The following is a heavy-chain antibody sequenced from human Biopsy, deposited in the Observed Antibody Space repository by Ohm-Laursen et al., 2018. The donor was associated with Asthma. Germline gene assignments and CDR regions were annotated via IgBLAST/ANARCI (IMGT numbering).Heavy chain of an antibody. J-gene: IGHJ2*01. D-gene: IGHD6-6*01. Sequence: SDTLSLTCIVSGDAMSTSGSYWGWIRQSPGKGLEWIGSIYYSGRTYYNPSLESRVTISADTSKNHFSLKVTSVTAADTAVYYCARAVSSSSYWYLDLWGRGDLVTVSS. CDR3: ARAVSSSSYWYLDL. V-gene: IGHV4-39*02. CDR2: IYYSGRT. CDR1: GDAMSTSGSY.